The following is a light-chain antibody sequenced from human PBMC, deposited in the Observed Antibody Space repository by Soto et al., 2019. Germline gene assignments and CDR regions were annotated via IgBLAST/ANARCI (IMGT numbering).Light chain of an antibody. V-gene: IGLV2-14*01. CDR3: SSYTSSSTYV. CDR2: EVS. J-gene: IGLJ1*01. CDR1: SSDVGGYKY. Sequence: QSVLTQPASVSGSPGQSITISCTGTSSDVGGYKYVSWYQQHSGKAPKLMIYEVSNRPSGVSNRFSGSKSGNTASLTISGLQAEDEADYYCSSYTSSSTYVFGTGTKLTVL.